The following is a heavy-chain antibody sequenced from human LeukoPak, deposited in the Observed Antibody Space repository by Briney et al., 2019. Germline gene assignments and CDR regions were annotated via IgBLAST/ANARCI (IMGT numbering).Heavy chain of an antibody. V-gene: IGHV1-24*01. CDR1: GYNLTELS. CDR2: FDPEDGET. CDR3: ATTERITIFGVVTPFDY. Sequence: ASVKVSCKVSGYNLTELSMHWVRQAPGKGLEWMGGFDPEDGETIYAQKFQGRVTMTEDTSTDTAYMELSSLRSEDTAVYYCATTERITIFGVVTPFDYWGQGTLVTVSS. J-gene: IGHJ4*02. D-gene: IGHD3-3*01.